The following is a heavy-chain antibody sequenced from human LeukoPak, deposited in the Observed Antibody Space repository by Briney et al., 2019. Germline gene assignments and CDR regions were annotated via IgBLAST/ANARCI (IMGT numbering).Heavy chain of an antibody. Sequence: RPGGSLRLSCAASGFTFDNYGMSWVRQAPGKGLEWVAGINWDGSSTGYADSVKGRFTISRDNAKNSLYLQMNSLRAEDTALYHCAREMYFYVSSGYSLGAFDIWGQGTMVTVSS. CDR1: GFTFDNYG. CDR2: INWDGSST. V-gene: IGHV3-20*01. J-gene: IGHJ3*02. CDR3: AREMYFYVSSGYSLGAFDI. D-gene: IGHD3-22*01.